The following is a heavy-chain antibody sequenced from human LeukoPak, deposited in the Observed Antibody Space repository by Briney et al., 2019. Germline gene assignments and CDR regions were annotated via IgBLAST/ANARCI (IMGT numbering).Heavy chain of an antibody. J-gene: IGHJ5*02. CDR1: GFTFSNYA. D-gene: IGHD6-19*01. CDR2: IWYDGSNE. CDR3: ARGQWLVNQLPSRNWFDP. V-gene: IGHV3-33*08. Sequence: GGSLRLSCAASGFTFSNYAMHWVRQAPGKGLEWVAVIWYDGSNEYYADSVKGRFTISRDNSKNTLYLQMNSLRAEDTAVYYCARGQWLVNQLPSRNWFDPWGQGTLVTVSS.